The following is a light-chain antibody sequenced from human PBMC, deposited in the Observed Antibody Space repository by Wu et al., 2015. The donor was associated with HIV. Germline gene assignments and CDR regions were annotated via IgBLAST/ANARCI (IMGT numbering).Light chain of an antibody. J-gene: IGKJ1*01. Sequence: DIQMTQSPSSLSASVGDRVTITCRASQSISNELAWYQQKPGKVPTLLIYDASTVQPGVPSRFRGSRSGTSFTLTISSLQPEDVATYFXQKYNVAPWTFGQGTKVEIK. V-gene: IGKV1-27*01. CDR1: QSISNE. CDR2: DAS. CDR3: QKYNVAPWT.